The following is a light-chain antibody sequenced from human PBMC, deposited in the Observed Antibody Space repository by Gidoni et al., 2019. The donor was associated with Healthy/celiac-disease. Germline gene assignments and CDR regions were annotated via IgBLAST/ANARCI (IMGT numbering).Light chain of an antibody. J-gene: IGLJ3*02. Sequence: QSALTQPASVSGSPGQSITISCTGTSSDVGSYNYVSWSQQHPGKAPKLMIYDVSNLPSGFSNRFSGSKSGNTASLTISGLQAEDEADYYCSSYTSSSISWVFGGGTKLTVL. CDR2: DVS. V-gene: IGLV2-14*01. CDR3: SSYTSSSISWV. CDR1: SSDVGSYNY.